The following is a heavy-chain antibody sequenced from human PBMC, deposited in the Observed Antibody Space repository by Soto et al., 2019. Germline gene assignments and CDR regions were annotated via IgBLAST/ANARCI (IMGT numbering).Heavy chain of an antibody. D-gene: IGHD3-3*01. CDR1: GFTFSSYA. CDR3: AKARAQYYDFWSGYPVDY. J-gene: IGHJ4*02. Sequence: EVQLLESGGGLVQPGGSLSLSCAASGFTFSSYAMSWVRQAPGKGLEWVSAISGSGGSTYYADSVKGRFTISRDNSKNTLYLQMNSVRAEDTAVYYCAKARAQYYDFWSGYPVDYWGQGTLVTVSS. V-gene: IGHV3-23*01. CDR2: ISGSGGST.